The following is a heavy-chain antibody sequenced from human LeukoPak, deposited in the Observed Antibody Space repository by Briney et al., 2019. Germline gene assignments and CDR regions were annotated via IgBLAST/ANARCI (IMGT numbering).Heavy chain of an antibody. Sequence: SETLSLTCTVSGGSISSGNYYWSWIRQPAGKGLEYIGQIYTSATTNYNPSLKSRVTISVDTSKNQFSLKLNSVTAADTAVYYCARLRIEDYGDYVDYWGQGTLVTVSS. CDR3: ARLRIEDYGDYVDY. V-gene: IGHV4-61*09. CDR1: GGSISSGNYY. CDR2: IYTSATT. J-gene: IGHJ4*02. D-gene: IGHD4-17*01.